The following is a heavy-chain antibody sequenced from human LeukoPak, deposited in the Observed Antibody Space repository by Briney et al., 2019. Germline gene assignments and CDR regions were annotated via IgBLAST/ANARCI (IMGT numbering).Heavy chain of an antibody. CDR1: GDSIGGYY. V-gene: IGHV4-59*01. J-gene: IGHJ5*02. Sequence: PSETLSLTCTVSGDSIGGYYWTWIRQPPGKGLEWIGYIYYSGSTNYNPSLKSRVTISVDTSKNQFSLKLSSVTAADTAVYYCARVGGSRQFDPWGQGTLVTVSS. CDR3: ARVGGSRQFDP. D-gene: IGHD1-26*01. CDR2: IYYSGST.